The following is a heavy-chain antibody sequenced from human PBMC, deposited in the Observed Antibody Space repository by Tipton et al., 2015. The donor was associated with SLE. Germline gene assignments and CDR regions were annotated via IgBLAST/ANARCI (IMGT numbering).Heavy chain of an antibody. CDR3: ARDSMGGPFDY. CDR1: GGSISSYY. J-gene: IGHJ4*02. V-gene: IGHV4-4*07. Sequence: TLSLTCTVSGGSISSYYWSWIRQPAGGGLEWIGRIYTNENTNYNPSLKSRVTISLDTSKNHFSLNLSSVTAADTAVYYCARDSMGGPFDYWGQGTLVTVSS. D-gene: IGHD1-26*01. CDR2: IYTNENT.